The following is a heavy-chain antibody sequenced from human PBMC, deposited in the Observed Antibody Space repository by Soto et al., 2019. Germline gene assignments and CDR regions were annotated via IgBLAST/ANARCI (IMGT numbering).Heavy chain of an antibody. J-gene: IGHJ6*02. D-gene: IGHD2-21*01. CDR3: AKDVEDYSGMDV. CDR2: ISYDGSNK. CDR1: GFTFSSYG. Sequence: QVQLVESGGGVVQPGRSLRLSCAASGFTFSSYGMHWVRQAPGKGLEWVAVISYDGSNKYYADSVKGRFTISRDNSKNTRYLQMNSLRAEDTAVYYCAKDVEDYSGMDVWGQGTTVTVSS. V-gene: IGHV3-30*18.